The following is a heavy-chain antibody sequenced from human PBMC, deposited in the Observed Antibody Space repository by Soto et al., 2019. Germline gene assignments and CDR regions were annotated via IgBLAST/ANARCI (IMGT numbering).Heavy chain of an antibody. CDR3: VRVGITFMRGRIRGDQYGLDF. Sequence: EVRLVESGGGLVKTGGSLRISCAASGFTFSSYTMNWVRQAPGKGLEWVANINGVGTYVYYIDSVQGRFTISRDNAKNSVYLQMSSLRVEDTAFYYCVRVGITFMRGRIRGDQYGLDFWGQGTTVTVSS. D-gene: IGHD3-10*01. V-gene: IGHV3-21*01. CDR1: GFTFSSYT. CDR2: INGVGTYV. J-gene: IGHJ6*02.